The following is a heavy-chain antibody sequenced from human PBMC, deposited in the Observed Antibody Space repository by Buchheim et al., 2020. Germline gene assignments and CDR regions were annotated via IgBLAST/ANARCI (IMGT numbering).Heavy chain of an antibody. Sequence: EVHLVESGGGLVQPGGSLRLSCAASGFTFNIYSMNWVRQAPGKGLEWVSYITSDIRTINYADSVKGRFTISRDNAKYSLSLQMNSLTDEDTAVYYCVRSVAWTVDYWGQRTL. V-gene: IGHV3-48*02. CDR2: ITSDIRTI. J-gene: IGHJ4*02. D-gene: IGHD3/OR15-3a*01. CDR1: GFTFNIYS. CDR3: VRSVAWTVDY.